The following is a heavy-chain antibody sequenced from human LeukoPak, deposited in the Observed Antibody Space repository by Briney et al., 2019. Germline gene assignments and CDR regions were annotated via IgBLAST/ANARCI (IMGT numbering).Heavy chain of an antibody. D-gene: IGHD7-27*01. J-gene: IGHJ3*02. V-gene: IGHV3-48*03. CDR1: GFTFSSYE. Sequence: PGGSLRLSCAASGFTFSSYEMNWVRQAPGKGLEWVSYIGSSGSTIYYADSVKGRFTISRDNAKNSLYLQMNSLRAEDTAVYYCARETGENAFDIRGQGTMVTVSS. CDR3: ARETGENAFDI. CDR2: IGSSGSTI.